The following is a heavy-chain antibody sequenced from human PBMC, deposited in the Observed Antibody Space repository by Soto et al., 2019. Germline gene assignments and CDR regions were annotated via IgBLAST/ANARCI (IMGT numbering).Heavy chain of an antibody. CDR1: DYYISSGYY. V-gene: IGHV4-38-2*01. CDR2: IYHGGST. D-gene: IGHD4-17*01. Sequence: SDTRSLPCGVSDYYISSGYYWGWLRQPPGKGLEWIGSIYHGGSTYYNPSLNSRVTLSIDMTNNHVSLILNSVTAADTAVYYCARSRVRLRENWFDPWGQGTLVTVSS. CDR3: ARSRVRLRENWFDP. J-gene: IGHJ5*02.